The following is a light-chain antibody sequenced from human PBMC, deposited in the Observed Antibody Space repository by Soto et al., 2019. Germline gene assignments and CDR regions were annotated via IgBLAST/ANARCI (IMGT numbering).Light chain of an antibody. CDR2: GAS. V-gene: IGKV3-15*01. Sequence: EIVMTQSPDTLSVSPGERATLSCRASQSVSTYIAWYQQKPGQPPRLLIYGASTRASGIPASFSGSGSGTEFTLTISSLQSEDVAVYYCQHYNGWPAWTFVHGTKVQL. CDR1: QSVSTY. J-gene: IGKJ1*01. CDR3: QHYNGWPAWT.